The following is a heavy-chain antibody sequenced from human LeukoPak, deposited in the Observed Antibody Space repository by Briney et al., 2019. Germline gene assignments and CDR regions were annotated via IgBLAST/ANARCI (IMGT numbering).Heavy chain of an antibody. V-gene: IGHV1-69*13. CDR2: IIPIFGTA. D-gene: IGHD3-22*01. Sequence: SVKVSCKPSGYTFTAYGISWVRQAPGQGLEWMGGIIPIFGTANYAQKFQGRVTITADESTSTAYMELSSLRSEDTAVYYSARDGGLYDSSGYYWIDYWGQGTLVTVSS. CDR1: GYTFTAYG. J-gene: IGHJ4*02. CDR3: ARDGGLYDSSGYYWIDY.